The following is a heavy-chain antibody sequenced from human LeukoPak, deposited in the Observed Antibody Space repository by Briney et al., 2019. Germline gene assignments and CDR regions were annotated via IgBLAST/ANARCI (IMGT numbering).Heavy chain of an antibody. V-gene: IGHV3-23*01. Sequence: GGSLRLSCAASGFTFGSYAMSWVRQAPGKGLEWVSAISGSGGSTYYADSVKGRFTISRDNSKNTLYLQMNSLRAEDTAVYYCAKDCCEGELVFGYWGQGTLVTVSS. CDR3: AKDCCEGELVFGY. J-gene: IGHJ4*02. CDR2: ISGSGGST. D-gene: IGHD1-26*01. CDR1: GFTFGSYA.